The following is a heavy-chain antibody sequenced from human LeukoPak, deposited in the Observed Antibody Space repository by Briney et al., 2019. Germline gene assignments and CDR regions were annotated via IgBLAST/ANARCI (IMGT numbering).Heavy chain of an antibody. J-gene: IGHJ4*02. CDR1: DGSISSSNYY. D-gene: IGHD6-13*01. V-gene: IGHV4-39*01. CDR3: ARGIAAAGIAAYDY. Sequence: SETLSLTCTVSDGSISSSNYYWGWIRQPPGKGLEWIGSIYYSGSTYYNPSLKSRVTISVDTSKNQFSLKLSSVTAADTAVYYCARGIAAAGIAAYDYWGQGTLVTVSS. CDR2: IYYSGST.